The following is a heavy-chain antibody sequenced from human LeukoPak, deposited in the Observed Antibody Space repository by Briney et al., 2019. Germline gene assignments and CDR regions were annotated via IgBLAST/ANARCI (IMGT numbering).Heavy chain of an antibody. D-gene: IGHD6-19*01. CDR3: AREQDVAVAGFDY. J-gene: IGHJ4*02. Sequence: GASVKVSCKASGYTFTGYYMHWVQQAPGQGLEWMGWINPNSGGTNYAQKFQGRVTMTRDTSISTAHMELSRLRSDDTAVYYCAREQDVAVAGFDYWGQGTLVTVSS. CDR2: INPNSGGT. V-gene: IGHV1-2*02. CDR1: GYTFTGYY.